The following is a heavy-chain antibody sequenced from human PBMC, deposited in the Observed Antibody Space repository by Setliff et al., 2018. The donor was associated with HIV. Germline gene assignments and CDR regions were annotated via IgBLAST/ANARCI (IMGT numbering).Heavy chain of an antibody. CDR3: ARSPSYRSSWEYYFDY. Sequence: PSETLSLTCSVSGGSISGYHWNWLRQTPGKGLEWIGYIYTSRGTNYNHSLRTRVIISVDTSNQFSLKLSSVTAADAAVYYCARSPSYRSSWEYYFDYWGQGILVTVSS. D-gene: IGHD6-13*01. V-gene: IGHV4-4*09. J-gene: IGHJ4*02. CDR1: GGSISGYH. CDR2: IYTSRGT.